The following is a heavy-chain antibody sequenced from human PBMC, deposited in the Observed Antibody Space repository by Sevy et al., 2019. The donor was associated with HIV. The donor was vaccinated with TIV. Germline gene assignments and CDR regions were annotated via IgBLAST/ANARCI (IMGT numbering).Heavy chain of an antibody. V-gene: IGHV3-21*01. D-gene: IGHD1-26*01. CDR2: ISSSSSYI. Sequence: GGSLRLSCAASGFTFSSYSMNWVRQAPGKGLEWVSSISSSSSYIYYADSAKGRFTISRDNAKNSLYLQMNSLGAEDTAVYYCARDRYSGSYYERAFDIWGQGTMVTVSS. CDR1: GFTFSSYS. J-gene: IGHJ3*02. CDR3: ARDRYSGSYYERAFDI.